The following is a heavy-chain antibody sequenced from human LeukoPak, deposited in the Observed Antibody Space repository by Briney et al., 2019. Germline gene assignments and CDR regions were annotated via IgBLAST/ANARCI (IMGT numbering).Heavy chain of an antibody. V-gene: IGHV3-48*04. J-gene: IGHJ4*02. CDR2: ISSSSSTI. CDR1: GFTFSSYS. CDR3: ARWYSSSWYGPYFDY. Sequence: GSLRLSCAASGFTFSSYSMNWVRQAPGKGLEWVSYISSSSSTIYYADSVKGRFTISRDNAKNSLYLQMNSLRAEDTAVYYCARWYSSSWYGPYFDYWGQGTLVTVSS. D-gene: IGHD6-13*01.